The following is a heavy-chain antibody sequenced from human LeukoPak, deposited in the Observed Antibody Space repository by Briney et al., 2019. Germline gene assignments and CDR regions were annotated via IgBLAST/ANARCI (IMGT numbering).Heavy chain of an antibody. CDR3: ARLIPNDYYDSSGYPLEAFDI. D-gene: IGHD3-22*01. J-gene: IGHJ3*02. CDR1: GGSFSGYY. V-gene: IGHV4-34*01. Sequence: PSETLSLTCAVYGGSFSGYYWCWIRQPPGKGLEWIGEINHSGSTNYNPSLKSRVTISVDRSKNQFSLKLSSVTAADTAVYYCARLIPNDYYDSSGYPLEAFDIWGQGTMVTVSS. CDR2: INHSGST.